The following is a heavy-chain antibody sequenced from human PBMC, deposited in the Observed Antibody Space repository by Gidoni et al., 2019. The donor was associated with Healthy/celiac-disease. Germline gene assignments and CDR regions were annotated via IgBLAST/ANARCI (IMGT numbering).Heavy chain of an antibody. J-gene: IGHJ4*02. CDR2: IRSKAYGGTT. D-gene: IGHD3-9*01. Sequence: VQLVASGGGLVQPGRSLILSCTASGFTFGDYAMSWFRQAPGKGLEWVGFIRSKAYGGTTEYAASVKGRFTISRDESKSIAYLQMNSLKTEDTAVYYCTTVDWLVTWGQGTLVTVSS. CDR3: TTVDWLVT. V-gene: IGHV3-49*03. CDR1: GFTFGDYA.